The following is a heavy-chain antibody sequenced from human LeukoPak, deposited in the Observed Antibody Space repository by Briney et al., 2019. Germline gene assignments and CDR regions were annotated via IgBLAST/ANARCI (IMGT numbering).Heavy chain of an antibody. J-gene: IGHJ3*02. V-gene: IGHV3-21*01. D-gene: IGHD2-15*01. Sequence: GGSLRLSCAASGFTFSSYSMNWVRQAPGKGLGWVSSISSSSSYIYYADSVKGRFTISRDNAKNSLYLQMNSLRAEDTAVYYCARGEYCSGGSCYSSAWPSAFDIWGQGTMVTVSS. CDR1: GFTFSSYS. CDR2: ISSSSSYI. CDR3: ARGEYCSGGSCYSSAWPSAFDI.